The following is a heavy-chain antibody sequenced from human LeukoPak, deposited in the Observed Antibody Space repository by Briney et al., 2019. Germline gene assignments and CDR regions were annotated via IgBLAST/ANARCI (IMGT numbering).Heavy chain of an antibody. CDR2: IYYSGCT. Sequence: SQTLSLTCTVSGGSISSGGYYWSWIRQHPGKGLEWLGYIYYSGCTYYNPSLKSRVTISVDTSKNQFSLKLSSVTAADTAVYYCARDSRFGESRLGMDVWGKGTTVTVSS. D-gene: IGHD3-10*01. CDR1: GGSISSGGYY. CDR3: ARDSRFGESRLGMDV. V-gene: IGHV4-31*03. J-gene: IGHJ6*04.